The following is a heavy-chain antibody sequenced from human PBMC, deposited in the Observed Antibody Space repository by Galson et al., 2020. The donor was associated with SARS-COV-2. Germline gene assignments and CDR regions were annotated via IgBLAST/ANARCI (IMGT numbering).Heavy chain of an antibody. CDR2: ISKVGNSK. Sequence: SRGSLRLSCGASGFSFKTYAIHWVRQAPGKGLEWDAFISKVGNSKYYADSVKGRSTTSRDNSKNMLYIQMDSLRSEDTAVFSCVSVSACSSATCNYLGRFNPWGQGTLVTVSS. CDR1: GFSFKTYA. CDR3: VSVSACSSATCNYLGRFNP. D-gene: IGHD2-2*01. V-gene: IGHV3-30*04. J-gene: IGHJ5*02.